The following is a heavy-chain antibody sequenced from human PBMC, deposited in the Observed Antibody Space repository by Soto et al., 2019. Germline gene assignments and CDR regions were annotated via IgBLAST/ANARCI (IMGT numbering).Heavy chain of an antibody. CDR2: IYHSGTT. D-gene: IGHD4-17*01. J-gene: IGHJ4*02. V-gene: IGHV4-30-2*01. CDR1: GGSISSTDYS. CDR3: ASRCGDHDY. Sequence: SETLSLTCAVSGGSISSTDYSWGWNRQPPGKGLEWIGNIYHSGTTYYNPSLKSRVTVSVDRSKSQFSLRLSSVTAADTAVYYCASRCGDHDYWGQGILVTVSS.